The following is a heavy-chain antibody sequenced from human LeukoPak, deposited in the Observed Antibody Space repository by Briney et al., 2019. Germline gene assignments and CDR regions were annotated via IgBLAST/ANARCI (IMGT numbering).Heavy chain of an antibody. Sequence: ASVKVSCKVSGYTFTVYYMHWVRQAPGQGLEWLGWINPNSGGTNYAQNFQGRVTMTRDTSISTAYMELSRLRSDDTAVYYCARDQGHGGNSWDYWGQGTLVTVSS. J-gene: IGHJ4*02. CDR2: INPNSGGT. D-gene: IGHD4-23*01. CDR3: ARDQGHGGNSWDY. V-gene: IGHV1-2*02. CDR1: GYTFTVYY.